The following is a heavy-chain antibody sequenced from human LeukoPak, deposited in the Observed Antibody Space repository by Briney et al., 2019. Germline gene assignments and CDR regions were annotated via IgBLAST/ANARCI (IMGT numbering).Heavy chain of an antibody. CDR3: AKGSSSGTYYNHAFDV. V-gene: IGHV3-23*01. J-gene: IGHJ3*01. CDR2: IIGSGTVT. CDR1: GFTFSSYV. Sequence: GESLRLSCAVSGFTFSSYVMSWVRQAPGKGLEWVSGIIGSGTVTYYTDSVKGRFTISRDNSNNTVYLQMNSLRAEDTAVYYCAKGSSSGTYYNHAFDVWGQGTMVTVSS. D-gene: IGHD3-10*01.